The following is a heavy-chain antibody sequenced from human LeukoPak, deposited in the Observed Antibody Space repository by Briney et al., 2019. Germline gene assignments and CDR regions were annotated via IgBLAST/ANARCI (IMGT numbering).Heavy chain of an antibody. CDR2: ISYDGSNI. CDR1: GFTFSSYA. D-gene: IGHD3-10*01. CDR3: STPRLKGRGVKYDSHGMDV. Sequence: GGSLRLSCAASGFTFSSYAMHWVRQVPGKGLEWVAVISYDGSNIYYVDSVKGRFTTSRDTSKNTLYLQMNSLRAEDTAVYYWSTPRLKGRGVKYDSHGMDVWGQGTTVTVSS. V-gene: IGHV3-30*03. J-gene: IGHJ6*02.